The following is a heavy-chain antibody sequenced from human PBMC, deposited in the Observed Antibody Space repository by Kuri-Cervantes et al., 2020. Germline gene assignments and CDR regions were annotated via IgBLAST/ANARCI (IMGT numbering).Heavy chain of an antibody. CDR2: ISSSSSYI. Sequence: GESLKISCAASGFTFSSYSMNWVRQAPGKGLEWVSSISSSSSYIYYADSVKGRFTISRDNAKNSLYPQMNSLRAEDTAVYYCARGRQWLIDYWGQGTLVTVSS. V-gene: IGHV3-21*01. CDR1: GFTFSSYS. D-gene: IGHD6-19*01. J-gene: IGHJ4*02. CDR3: ARGRQWLIDY.